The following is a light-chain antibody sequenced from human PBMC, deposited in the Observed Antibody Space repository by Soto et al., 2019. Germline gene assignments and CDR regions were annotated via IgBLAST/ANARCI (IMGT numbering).Light chain of an antibody. CDR1: SSDVGGYNY. V-gene: IGLV2-11*01. CDR2: DVS. Sequence: QSALTHPRSVSGSPGQSVTISCTGTSSDVGGYNYVSWYQQHPGKAPKLMIYDVSKRPSGVPDRFSGSKSGNTASLTISGLQAEDEADYYCCSYAGSYKGYVFGTGTKLTVL. CDR3: CSYAGSYKGYV. J-gene: IGLJ1*01.